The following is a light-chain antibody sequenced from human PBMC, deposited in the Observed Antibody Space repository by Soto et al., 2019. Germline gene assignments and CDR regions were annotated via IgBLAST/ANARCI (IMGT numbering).Light chain of an antibody. V-gene: IGLV2-14*01. J-gene: IGLJ2*01. CDR3: SPFSPRNPLL. CDR1: SRDVGAYNL. Sequence: QSALTQPASVSGSPGQSITISCSGTSRDVGAYNLVSWYQQPPGKAPKLLIYEVRNRPSGVSYRFSGSKSGNTASLTISILLPEHEADYFCSPFSPRNPLLFGGGTKVPVL. CDR2: EVR.